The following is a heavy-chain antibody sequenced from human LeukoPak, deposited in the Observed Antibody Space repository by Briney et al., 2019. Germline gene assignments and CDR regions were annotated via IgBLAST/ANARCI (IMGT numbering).Heavy chain of an antibody. V-gene: IGHV1-69*04. CDR1: GGTFSSYA. D-gene: IGHD3-10*01. CDR2: IIPILGIA. CDR3: ARELTYYYGSGSYSDLDY. Sequence: ASVKVSCKASGGTFSSYAISWVRQAPGQGLEWMGRIIPILGIANYAQKFQGRVTITADKSTSTAYMELSSLRSEDTAVYYCARELTYYYGSGSYSDLDYWGQGTLVTVSS. J-gene: IGHJ4*02.